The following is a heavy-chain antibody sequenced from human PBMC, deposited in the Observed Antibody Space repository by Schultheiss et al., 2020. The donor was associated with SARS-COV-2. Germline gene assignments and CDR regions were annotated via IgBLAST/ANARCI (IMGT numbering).Heavy chain of an antibody. CDR2: IYYSGST. CDR3: ARALGAAAGPRALYFQH. V-gene: IGHV4-61*05. D-gene: IGHD6-13*01. Sequence: SETLSLTCTVSGGSISSSSYYWGWIRQPPGKGLEWIGYIYYSGSTNYNPSLKSRVTISVDTSKNQFSLKLSSVTAADTALYYCARALGAAAGPRALYFQHWGQGTLVTVSS. CDR1: GGSISSSSYY. J-gene: IGHJ1*01.